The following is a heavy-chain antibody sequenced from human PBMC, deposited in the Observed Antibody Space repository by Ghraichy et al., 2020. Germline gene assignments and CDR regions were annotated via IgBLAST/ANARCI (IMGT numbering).Heavy chain of an antibody. CDR1: GFTFSNAW. J-gene: IGHJ4*02. Sequence: GESLNISCAASGFTFSNAWMSWVRQAPGKGLEWVGRIKSKTDGESADYAAPVKGRFIISRDDSKNTLYLHMSSLKTEDTAVYYCTTAINWGLNAFWSGYYGFDYWVQGTLVTVSS. D-gene: IGHD3-3*01. CDR3: TTAINWGLNAFWSGYYGFDY. CDR2: IKSKTDGESA. V-gene: IGHV3-15*01.